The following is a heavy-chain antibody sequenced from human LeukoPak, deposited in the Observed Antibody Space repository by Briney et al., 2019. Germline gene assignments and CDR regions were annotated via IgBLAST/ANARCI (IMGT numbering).Heavy chain of an antibody. CDR2: IYTSGST. CDR3: ARLRCSGGSCFSGSGYFDY. V-gene: IGHV4-4*07. Sequence: SETLSLTCTVSGGSISSYYWSWIRQPAGQGLEWIGRIYTSGSTNYNPSLKSRVTMSVDTSKSQFSLKLSSVTAADTAVYYCARLRCSGGSCFSGSGYFDYWRQGTLVTVSS. D-gene: IGHD2-15*01. J-gene: IGHJ4*02. CDR1: GGSISSYY.